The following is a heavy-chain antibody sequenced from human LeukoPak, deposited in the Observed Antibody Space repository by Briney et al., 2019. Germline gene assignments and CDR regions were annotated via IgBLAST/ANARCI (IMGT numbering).Heavy chain of an antibody. J-gene: IGHJ4*02. D-gene: IGHD2-15*01. CDR2: IYYSGST. CDR3: ARDCSGASCYDY. Sequence: SETLSLTCAVSGGSISSYYWSWIRQPPGKGLEWIGYIYYSGSTNYNPSLKSRVTISLDTPRNQFSLKLSPVTAADTAVYYCARDCSGASCYDYWGQGTLVTVSS. CDR1: GGSISSYY. V-gene: IGHV4-59*01.